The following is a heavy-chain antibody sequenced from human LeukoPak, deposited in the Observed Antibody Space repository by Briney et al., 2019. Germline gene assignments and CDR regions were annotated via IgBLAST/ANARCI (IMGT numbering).Heavy chain of an antibody. V-gene: IGHV1-69*04. J-gene: IGHJ4*02. CDR2: IIPILGIA. CDR1: GGTFSSYT. D-gene: IGHD5-12*01. CDR3: ARDTAVATTHFDY. Sequence: ASVKVSCKASGGTFSSYTISWVRQAPGQGLEWMGRIIPILGIANYAQKFQGRVTITADKSTSTAYMELSSLRSEDTAVYYCARDTAVATTHFDYWGQGTLVTVSS.